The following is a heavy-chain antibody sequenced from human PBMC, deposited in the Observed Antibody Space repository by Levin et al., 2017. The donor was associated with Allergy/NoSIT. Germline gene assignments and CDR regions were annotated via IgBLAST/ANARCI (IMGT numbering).Heavy chain of an antibody. Sequence: GGSLRLSCAASGFSFSDYYMSWFRQATGKGLEWVSYISSSGTTIYYADSVKGRFTVSWDNAKNSLYLHMKSLRADDTAVYYCATGYSYGQLGFDCWGQGTLVTVSS. CDR2: ISSSGTTI. V-gene: IGHV3-11*01. CDR1: GFSFSDYY. J-gene: IGHJ4*02. D-gene: IGHD5-18*01. CDR3: ATGYSYGQLGFDC.